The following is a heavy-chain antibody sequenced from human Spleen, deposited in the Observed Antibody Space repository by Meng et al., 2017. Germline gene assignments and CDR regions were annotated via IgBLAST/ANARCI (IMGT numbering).Heavy chain of an antibody. V-gene: IGHV4-39*07. CDR3: ARGSRLRSGYFDY. CDR1: GGSISSSSYY. J-gene: IGHJ4*02. Sequence: SETLSLTCTVSGGSISSSSYYWSWIRQPPGKGLEWIGEINHSGSTNYNPSLKSRVTISVDTSMHQFSLRLSSVTAADTAVYYCARGSRLRSGYFDYWGQGTLVTVSS. CDR2: INHSGST. D-gene: IGHD4-17*01.